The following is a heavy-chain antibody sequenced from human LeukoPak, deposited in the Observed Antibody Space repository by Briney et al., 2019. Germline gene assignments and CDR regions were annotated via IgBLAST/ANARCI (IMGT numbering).Heavy chain of an antibody. J-gene: IGHJ5*02. CDR1: GGSISSYY. V-gene: IGHV4-59*01. Sequence: SETLSLTCTVSGGSISSYYWSWIRQPPGKGLEWIGYIYYSGSTNYNPSLKSRVTISVDTSKNQFSLKLSSVTAADTAVYYCARDSLYCSSTSCYFNWFDHWGQGTLVTVSS. D-gene: IGHD2-2*01. CDR2: IYYSGST. CDR3: ARDSLYCSSTSCYFNWFDH.